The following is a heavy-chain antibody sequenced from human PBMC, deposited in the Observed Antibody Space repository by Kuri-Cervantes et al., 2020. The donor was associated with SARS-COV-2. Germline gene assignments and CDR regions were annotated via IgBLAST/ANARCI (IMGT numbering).Heavy chain of an antibody. Sequence: ESLKTPCTVSGGSISSYYWSWVRQPPGKGLEWIGYIHYSGSTNYNPSLKSRVTISVDTSKNQFSLKLSPVTAADTAVYYCAILRGCSGGNFFWGQGTLVTVSS. CDR3: AILRGCSGGNFF. D-gene: IGHD2-15*01. V-gene: IGHV4-59*12. CDR1: GGSISSYY. CDR2: IHYSGST. J-gene: IGHJ4*02.